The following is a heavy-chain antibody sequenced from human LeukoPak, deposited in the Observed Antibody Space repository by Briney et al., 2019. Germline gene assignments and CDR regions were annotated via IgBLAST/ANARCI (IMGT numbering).Heavy chain of an antibody. Sequence: GGSLRLSCAASGFTFSSYGMHWVRQAPGKGLEWVAVISYHGSNKYYADSVKGRFTISRDNSKNTLYLQMNSLRAEDTAVYYCAPIAIRSGYWGQGTLVTVSS. CDR3: APIAIRSGY. J-gene: IGHJ4*02. CDR2: ISYHGSNK. CDR1: GFTFSSYG. D-gene: IGHD3-9*01. V-gene: IGHV3-30*03.